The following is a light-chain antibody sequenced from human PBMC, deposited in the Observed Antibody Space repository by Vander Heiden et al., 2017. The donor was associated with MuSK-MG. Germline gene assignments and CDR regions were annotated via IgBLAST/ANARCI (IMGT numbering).Light chain of an antibody. CDR3: NSRDSRGNQVV. CDR2: GKN. CDR1: SLRSYY. V-gene: IGLV3-19*01. J-gene: IGLJ2*01. Sequence: SSELTQDPAVSVALGQTVRITCQGDSLRSYYASWYQQKPGQAPVLVIYGKNNRPSGIPDRFSGSSSGNTASLTITGAQAEDEADYDCNSRDSRGNQVVFGGGTKLTVL.